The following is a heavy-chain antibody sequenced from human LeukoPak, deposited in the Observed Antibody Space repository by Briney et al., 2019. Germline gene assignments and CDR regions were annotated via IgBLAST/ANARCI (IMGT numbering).Heavy chain of an antibody. CDR3: ASGGIYYGAAFDF. CDR1: GFTFSNYA. CDR2: ISHDGSDK. Sequence: GGSLRLSCAASGFTFSNYAMHWVRQAPGKGLEWVAVISHDGSDKYYADSVKGRFSISRDNAKNSLYLQMNSLRAEDTALYYCASGGIYYGAAFDFWGQGTLVTVSS. D-gene: IGHD1-26*01. V-gene: IGHV3-30*04. J-gene: IGHJ4*02.